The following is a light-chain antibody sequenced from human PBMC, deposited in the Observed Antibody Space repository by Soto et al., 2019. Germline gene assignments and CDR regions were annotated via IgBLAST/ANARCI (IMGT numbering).Light chain of an antibody. Sequence: EMVLTRSPGTLSLSPGERATLSCRARQSVSCSYLAWYQQKSGLAPTLLIYRASSRATGLPDRFSGSAAGTDLTLTISRLEPDECAVYYCEQYGISATLGVGTKVETK. CDR1: QSVSCSY. J-gene: IGKJ4*01. V-gene: IGKV3-20*01. CDR3: EQYGISAT. CDR2: RAS.